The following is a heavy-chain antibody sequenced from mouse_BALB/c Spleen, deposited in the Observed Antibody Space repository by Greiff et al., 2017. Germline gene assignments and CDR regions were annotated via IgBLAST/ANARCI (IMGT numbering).Heavy chain of an antibody. CDR3: AREYGNSYAMDY. CDR2: ISTYYGNT. Sequence: QVQLQQSGPELVRPGVSVKISCKGSSYTFTDYAMHWVKQSHAKSLEWIGVISTYYGNTNYNQKFKGKATMTVDKSSSTAYMELARLTSEDSAVYYCAREYGNSYAMDYWGQGTSVTVSS. V-gene: IGHV1-67*01. CDR1: SYTFTDYA. D-gene: IGHD2-10*02. J-gene: IGHJ4*01.